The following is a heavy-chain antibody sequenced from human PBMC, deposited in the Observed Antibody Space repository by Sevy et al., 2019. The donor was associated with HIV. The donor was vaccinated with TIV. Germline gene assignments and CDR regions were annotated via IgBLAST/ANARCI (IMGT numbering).Heavy chain of an antibody. CDR3: ARVRYNYGSYYFDY. Sequence: GGSLRLTCVVSTFTFSDYYMTWIRQAPGKGLEWISHISSGGTITSHADSVKGRFTISRDNAKNSLYLQMNSLRAEDTAVYYCARVRYNYGSYYFDYWVQGTLVTVSS. J-gene: IGHJ4*02. CDR1: TFTFSDYY. D-gene: IGHD5-18*01. CDR2: ISSGGTIT. V-gene: IGHV3-11*01.